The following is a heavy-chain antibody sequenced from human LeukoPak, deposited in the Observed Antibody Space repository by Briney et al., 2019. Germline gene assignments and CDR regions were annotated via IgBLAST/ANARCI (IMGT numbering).Heavy chain of an antibody. V-gene: IGHV3-30*18. CDR2: TSYDGGLQ. CDR1: GFTFSFYG. J-gene: IGHJ1*01. Sequence: GGSLRLSCATSGFTFSFYGMHWVRQAPGKGLEWVAATSYDGGLQYYADSVKGRFTISRDNSKKTLYLQMNSLRAEDTAVYYCAKVDSSGLHGYFLQWGQGTLVSVSS. CDR3: AKVDSSGLHGYFLQ. D-gene: IGHD3-22*01.